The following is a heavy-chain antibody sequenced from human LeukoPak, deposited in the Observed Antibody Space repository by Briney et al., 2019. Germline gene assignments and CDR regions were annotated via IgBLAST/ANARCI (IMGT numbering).Heavy chain of an antibody. D-gene: IGHD3-22*01. CDR2: IYYSGSA. Sequence: SETLSLTCTVSGGSISSSSYYWGWLRQPPGKGLEWIGSIYYSGSAYYNPSLKSRVTISVDTSKNQFSLKLSSVTAADTAVYYCASALPHYYDSSGNDAFDIWGQGTMVTVSS. CDR1: GGSISSSSYY. CDR3: ASALPHYYDSSGNDAFDI. J-gene: IGHJ3*02. V-gene: IGHV4-39*01.